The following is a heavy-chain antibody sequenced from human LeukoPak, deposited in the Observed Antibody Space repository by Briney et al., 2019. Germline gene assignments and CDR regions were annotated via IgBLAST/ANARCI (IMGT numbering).Heavy chain of an antibody. Sequence: VGCLCPSCAASVFAFSSYAMGGVREAPGGGVEWGLGNSGSGGSTYSADSVKGRFTISRDNSTNTLYLQMNSLRAEDTAVYYCANSAGIAAAGYYFDYWGQGTLVTVSS. V-gene: IGHV3-23*01. CDR3: ANSAGIAAAGYYFDY. CDR1: VFAFSSYA. D-gene: IGHD6-13*01. J-gene: IGHJ4*02. CDR2: NSGSGGST.